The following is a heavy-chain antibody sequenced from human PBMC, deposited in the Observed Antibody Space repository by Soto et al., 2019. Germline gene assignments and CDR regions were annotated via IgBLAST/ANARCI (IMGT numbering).Heavy chain of an antibody. J-gene: IGHJ6*02. D-gene: IGHD6-19*01. V-gene: IGHV5-10-1*01. Sequence: GESLKISCKGSGYSFTSYWISWVRQMPGKGLEWMGRIDPSDSYTNYSPSFQGHVTISADKSISTAYLQWGSLKASDTAMYYCARREAVADYYYGMDVWGQGTTVTVSS. CDR3: ARREAVADYYYGMDV. CDR2: IDPSDSYT. CDR1: GYSFTSYW.